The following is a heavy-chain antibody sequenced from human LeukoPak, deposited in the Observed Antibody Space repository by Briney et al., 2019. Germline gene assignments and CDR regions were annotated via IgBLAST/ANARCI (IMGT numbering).Heavy chain of an antibody. CDR1: GYSFSTYW. Sequence: GESLKVSRKASGYSFSTYWYGWVRQMPGKGVEWMGIIYPYDSDTKYSPSFQGQVTISADKSISTAYLQWSSLKASDTALYYCARHGSHNCHARCYYNGMDVWGQGTTVTVSS. J-gene: IGHJ6*02. CDR3: ARHGSHNCHARCYYNGMDV. CDR2: IYPYDSDT. V-gene: IGHV5-51*01. D-gene: IGHD2-2*01.